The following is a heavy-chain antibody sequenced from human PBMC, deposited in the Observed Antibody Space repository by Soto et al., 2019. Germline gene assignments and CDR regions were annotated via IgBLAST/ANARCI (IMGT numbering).Heavy chain of an antibody. J-gene: IGHJ4*02. V-gene: IGHV2-5*02. CDR3: EQRLRTMVRGGQGVEYFEC. D-gene: IGHD3-10*01. CDR2: IYWDDDK. CDR1: GFSLTTDGEG. Sequence: QITLKESGPTLVKPTQTLTVTCTFSGFSLTTDGEGVGWIRQPPGKALEWLALIYWDDDKRYSPSLRTRLTITKDTSKNQVVPTMTNIDPVDTAKYYCEQRLRTMVRGGQGVEYFECWGQGTLFTVSS.